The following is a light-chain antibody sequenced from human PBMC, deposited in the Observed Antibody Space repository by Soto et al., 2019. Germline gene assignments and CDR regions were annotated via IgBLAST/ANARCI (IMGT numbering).Light chain of an antibody. V-gene: IGLV1-44*01. Sequence: QSVLTQPPSASGTPGQRVTISCSGSRSNIGSNTVNWYQQITGTAPKLLIYNDNQRPSGVPDRFSGSKSGTSGSLAISVLQSEDEGDYYCAAWDDSLNGHVVFGGGTKVTVL. CDR1: RSNIGSNT. CDR3: AAWDDSLNGHVV. CDR2: NDN. J-gene: IGLJ2*01.